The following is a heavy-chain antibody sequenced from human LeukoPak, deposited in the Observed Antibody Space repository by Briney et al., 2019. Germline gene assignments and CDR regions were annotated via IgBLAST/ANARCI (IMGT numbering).Heavy chain of an antibody. D-gene: IGHD3-22*01. CDR1: GFRFSDFS. V-gene: IGHV3-48*01. CDR2: ISSSDNI. J-gene: IGHJ4*02. CDR3: ARDRPDPRYYYGSSGTKEVFDY. Sequence: QTGGSLRLSCAASGFRFSDFSINWVRQAPGKGLEWVSYISSSDNIYYADSVKGRFTISRDNSKNTLYLQMNSLRAEDTAVYYCARDRPDPRYYYGSSGTKEVFDYWGKGTLVTVSS.